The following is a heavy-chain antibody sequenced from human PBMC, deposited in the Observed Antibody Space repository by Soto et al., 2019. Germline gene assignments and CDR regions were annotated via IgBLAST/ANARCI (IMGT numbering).Heavy chain of an antibody. CDR1: GGTFSSYT. CDR2: IIPILGIA. V-gene: IGHV1-69*02. J-gene: IGHJ3*02. D-gene: IGHD6-13*01. CDR3: ARAAAGFYDAFDI. Sequence: ASVKVSCKASGGTFSSYTISWVRQAPGQGLEWMGRIIPILGIANYAQKFQGRVTITADKSTSTAYMELSSLRSEDTAVYYCARAAAGFYDAFDIWGQGTMVTVSS.